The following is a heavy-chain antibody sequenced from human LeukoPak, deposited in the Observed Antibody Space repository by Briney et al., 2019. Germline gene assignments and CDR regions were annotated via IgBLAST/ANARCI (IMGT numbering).Heavy chain of an antibody. V-gene: IGHV3-30*03. J-gene: IGHJ4*02. CDR1: GFTFSSYG. CDR3: ARDISGGGPADY. CDR2: ISYDGSNE. D-gene: IGHD6-19*01. Sequence: PGRFLRLSCAASGFTFSSYGMHWVRQAPGKGLEWVTVISYDGSNEYYADSVKGRFTISRDNSKNTLYLQMNSLRDDDTAVYYCARDISGGGPADYWGQGTLVTVSS.